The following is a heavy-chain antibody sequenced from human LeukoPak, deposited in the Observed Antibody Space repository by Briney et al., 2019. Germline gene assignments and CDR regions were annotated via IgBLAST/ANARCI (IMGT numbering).Heavy chain of an antibody. V-gene: IGHV4-61*01. CDR3: ARVTTDSYYYYGMDV. CDR1: GGSVSSGSYY. CDR2: IYYSGST. J-gene: IGHJ6*02. Sequence: SETLSLTCTVSGGSVSSGSYYWSWIWQPPGKGLEWIGYIYYSGSTNYNPSLKSRVTISVDTSKNQFSLKLSSVTAADTAVYYCARVTTDSYYYYGMDVWGQGTTVTVSS. D-gene: IGHD4-17*01.